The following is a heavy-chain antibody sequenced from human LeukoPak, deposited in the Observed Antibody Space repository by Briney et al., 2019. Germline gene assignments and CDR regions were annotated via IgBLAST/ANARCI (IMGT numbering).Heavy chain of an antibody. D-gene: IGHD6-13*01. V-gene: IGHV3-21*01. Sequence: GGSLRLSCAASGFTFSDYDMSWVRQAPGKGLDWVSSMTTTSSYMYYADSVKGRFTISRDNAKNSLYLQMNSLRAEDTALYYCARLIGLTIAAAATDYWGQGALVTVSS. CDR2: MTTTSSYM. CDR1: GFTFSDYD. J-gene: IGHJ4*02. CDR3: ARLIGLTIAAAATDY.